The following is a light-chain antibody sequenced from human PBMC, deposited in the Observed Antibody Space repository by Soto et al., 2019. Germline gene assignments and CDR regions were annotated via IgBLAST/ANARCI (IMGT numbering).Light chain of an antibody. CDR3: QHYNSYSEA. CDR2: WAS. J-gene: IGKJ1*01. V-gene: IGKV4-1*01. CDR1: QSVLYSSNNKNY. Sequence: DILMTQSPDSLAVSLGERATINCKSSQSVLYSSNNKNYLAWYQQKPGQPPKLLIYWASTRESGVPDRFSGSGSGTEFTLTISSLQPDDFATYYCQHYNSYSEAFGQGTKVDIK.